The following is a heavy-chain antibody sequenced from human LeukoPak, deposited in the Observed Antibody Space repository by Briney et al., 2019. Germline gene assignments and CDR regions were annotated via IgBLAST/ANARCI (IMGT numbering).Heavy chain of an antibody. CDR3: ARVISSWYPHADY. CDR1: GFTFSSYA. Sequence: GGSLRLSCAASGFTFSSYAMHWVRQTPGKGLEWMAVISYDGTTKNYADSVKGRFTISRDKSKNTLYLQMNSLRAEDTAVYYCARVISSWYPHADYWGQGTLVTVSS. J-gene: IGHJ4*02. CDR2: ISYDGTTK. V-gene: IGHV3-30*04. D-gene: IGHD6-19*01.